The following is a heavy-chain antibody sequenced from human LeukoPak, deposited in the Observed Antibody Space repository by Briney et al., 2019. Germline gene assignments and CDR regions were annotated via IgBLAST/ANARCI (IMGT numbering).Heavy chain of an antibody. CDR3: ARIWAEFQLVSDL. Sequence: GASVKVSCKGSGYTFNSYLISWVRQVPGQGLEWMGWISGHNGNTDYAQKFKDRVTLTTDTSTSTAYMELRSLTSDDTAVYYCARIWAEFQLVSDLWGQGTLVTVSP. J-gene: IGHJ4*02. CDR2: ISGHNGNT. V-gene: IGHV1-18*01. D-gene: IGHD3-10*01. CDR1: GYTFNSYL.